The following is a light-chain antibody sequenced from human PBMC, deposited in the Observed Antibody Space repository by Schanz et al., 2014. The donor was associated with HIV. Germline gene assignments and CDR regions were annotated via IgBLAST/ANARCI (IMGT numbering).Light chain of an antibody. Sequence: ESVLTQSPGTLSLSPGETATLSCRASQSVSSSYLAWYQQKPGQAPRLLIYGASSRATGIPDRFSCSGSGTDFTLTISRLEPEDFAVYYCHLYGRSFGPGTKVDIK. CDR1: QSVSSSY. V-gene: IGKV3-20*01. CDR2: GAS. J-gene: IGKJ3*01. CDR3: HLYGRS.